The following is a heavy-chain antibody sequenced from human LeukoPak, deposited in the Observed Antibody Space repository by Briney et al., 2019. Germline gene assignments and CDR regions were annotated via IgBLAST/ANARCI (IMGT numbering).Heavy chain of an antibody. CDR1: GFTFSSYS. J-gene: IGHJ6*03. V-gene: IGHV3-21*01. Sequence: GGSLRLSCAASGFTFSSYSMNWVRQAPGKGLEWVSSISSSSSYIYYADSVKGRFTISRDNAKNSLFLQMNSLRAEDTAVYYCARAHGAGGLGYQYMDVWGKATTVTISS. CDR3: ARAHGAGGLGYQYMDV. D-gene: IGHD2-2*01. CDR2: ISSSSSYI.